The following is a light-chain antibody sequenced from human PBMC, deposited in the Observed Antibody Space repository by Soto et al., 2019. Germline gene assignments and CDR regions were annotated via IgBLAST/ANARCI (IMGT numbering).Light chain of an antibody. V-gene: IGLV2-14*03. CDR1: SSDIGASTF. CDR3: SPARRDNTWV. CDR2: EVS. J-gene: IGLJ3*02. Sequence: QSALTQPASVSESPGQSITISCTGTSSDIGASTFVSWYQQHPGKAPKLLIYEVSNRPSGISNRFSGSKSANTASLTISGLQAEDEADYYCSPARRDNTWVFGGGTKVTVL.